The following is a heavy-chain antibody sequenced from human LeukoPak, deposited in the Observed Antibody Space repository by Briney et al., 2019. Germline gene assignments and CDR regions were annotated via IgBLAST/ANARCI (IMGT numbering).Heavy chain of an antibody. CDR2: VNLQGST. V-gene: IGHV4-4*01. CDR3: ARDGKSGRGDY. D-gene: IGHD1-26*01. J-gene: IGHJ4*02. Sequence: SGTLSLTCGVSGGSITNTNYWTWVRQPPGKGLEWIGEVNLQGSTNYNPSLMGRVAISVDTSENHISLQLTSVTAADTAVYCYARDGKSGRGDYWGQGTLVTVSS. CDR1: GGSITNTNY.